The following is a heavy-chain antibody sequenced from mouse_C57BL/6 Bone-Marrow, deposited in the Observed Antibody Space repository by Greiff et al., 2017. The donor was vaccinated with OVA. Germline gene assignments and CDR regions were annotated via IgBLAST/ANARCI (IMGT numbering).Heavy chain of an antibody. V-gene: IGHV1-81*01. CDR3: AREMGSPAY. J-gene: IGHJ3*01. CDR2: IYPRSGNT. CDR1: GYTFTSYG. D-gene: IGHD2-3*01. Sequence: VQLQQSGAELARPGASVKLSCKASGYTFTSYGISWVKQRTGQGLEWIGEIYPRSGNTYYNEKFKGKATLTADKSSSTAYMEIRSLTSEDSAVYFCAREMGSPAYWGQGTLVTVSA.